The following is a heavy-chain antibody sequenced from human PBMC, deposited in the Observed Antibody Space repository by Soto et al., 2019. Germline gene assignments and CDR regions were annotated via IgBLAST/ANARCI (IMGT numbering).Heavy chain of an antibody. J-gene: IGHJ6*02. CDR1: GGSISSSSYY. D-gene: IGHD4-4*01. V-gene: IGHV4-39*01. CDR3: ARRGKVITTNYGMDV. CDR2: IYYSGST. Sequence: SETLCLTCTVSGGSISSSSYYWGWIRQPPGKGLEWIGSIYYSGSTYYNPSLKSRVTISVDTSKNQFSLKLSSVTAADTAVYYCARRGKVITTNYGMDVWGQGTTVTVSS.